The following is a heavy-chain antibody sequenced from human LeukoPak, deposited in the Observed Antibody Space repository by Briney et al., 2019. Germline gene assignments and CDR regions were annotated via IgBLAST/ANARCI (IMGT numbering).Heavy chain of an antibody. J-gene: IGHJ4*02. CDR1: GFTFSSYA. CDR2: ISYDGSNK. V-gene: IGHV3-30-3*01. CDR3: ARWGWELPSFYYFDY. Sequence: GGPLRLSCAASGFTFSSYAMHWVRQAPGKGLEWVAVISYDGSNKYYADSVKGRFTISRDNSKNTLYLQMNSLRAEDTAVYYCARWGWELPSFYYFDYWGQGTLVTVSS. D-gene: IGHD1-26*01.